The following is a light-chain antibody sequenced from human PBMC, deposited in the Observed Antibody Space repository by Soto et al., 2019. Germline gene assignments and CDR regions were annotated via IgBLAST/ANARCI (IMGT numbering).Light chain of an antibody. V-gene: IGKV3-11*01. CDR3: QERSNWPLSIT. J-gene: IGKJ5*01. CDR2: DAS. CDR1: QSVTTN. Sequence: EIVLTQSPATLSLSPGERATLSFMASQSVTTNLAWYQQKVGQAPRLLIYDASNRAAGIPVRFSGSGSGTDFTLSISSLEPEDFAVYYCQERSNWPLSITFGQGTRLEIK.